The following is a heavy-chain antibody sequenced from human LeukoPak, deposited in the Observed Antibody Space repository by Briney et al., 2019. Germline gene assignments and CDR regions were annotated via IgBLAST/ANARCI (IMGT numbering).Heavy chain of an antibody. V-gene: IGHV3-7*01. Sequence: PGGSLRLSCAASGFTFSSYWMSWVRQAPGKGLEWVANIKQDGSGKYYVDSVKGRFTISRDNAKNSLYLQMNSLRAEDTAVYYCARDPGDYYGSGSNLVTYYMDVWGKGTTVTISS. CDR3: ARDPGDYYGSGSNLVTYYMDV. D-gene: IGHD3-10*01. CDR1: GFTFSSYW. CDR2: IKQDGSGK. J-gene: IGHJ6*03.